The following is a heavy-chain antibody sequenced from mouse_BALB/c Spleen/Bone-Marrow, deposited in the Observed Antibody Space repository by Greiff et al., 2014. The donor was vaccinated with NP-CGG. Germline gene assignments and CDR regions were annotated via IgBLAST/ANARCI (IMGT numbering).Heavy chain of an antibody. CDR2: IDPANGNT. CDR3: ARYRLGTYFDY. CDR1: GFNIKDTY. Sequence: EVMLVESGAELVKPGAPVKLFCTASGFNIKDTYMHWVKQRPEQGLEWIGRIDPANGNTKYDPKFQGKATITAGTSSNTAYLQLSSLTSEDTAVYYCARYRLGTYFDYWGQGATLTVSS. V-gene: IGHV14-3*02. J-gene: IGHJ2*01. D-gene: IGHD2-14*01.